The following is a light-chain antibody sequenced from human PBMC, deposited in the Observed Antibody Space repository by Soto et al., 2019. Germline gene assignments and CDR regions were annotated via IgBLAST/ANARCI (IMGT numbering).Light chain of an antibody. V-gene: IGLV3-21*02. CDR3: QVWYSSTDLYV. Sequence: SYELTQPPSVSVAPGQTARITCGGNNIGSESVHWYQQRPGQAPVLVVYDDSDRPSGIPERFSGSNSANTATLTISRVEAGDEDEYYCQVWYSSTDLYVFGSRTQVTV. CDR2: DDS. J-gene: IGLJ1*01. CDR1: NIGSES.